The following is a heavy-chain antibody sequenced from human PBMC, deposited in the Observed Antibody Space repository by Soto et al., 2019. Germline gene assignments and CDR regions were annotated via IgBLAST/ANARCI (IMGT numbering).Heavy chain of an antibody. CDR2: INTNTGNP. CDR3: ARDSGYYDILTGYPDY. Sequence: GASVKVSCKASGYTFTSYAMNWVRQAPGQGLEWMGWINTNTGNPTYAQGFTGRLVFSLDTSVSTAYLQICSLKAEDTAVYYCARDSGYYDILTGYPDYWGQGTLVTVSS. CDR1: GYTFTSYA. J-gene: IGHJ4*02. V-gene: IGHV7-4-1*01. D-gene: IGHD3-9*01.